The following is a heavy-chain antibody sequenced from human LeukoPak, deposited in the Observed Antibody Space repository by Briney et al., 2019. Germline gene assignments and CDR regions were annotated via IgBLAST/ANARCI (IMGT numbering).Heavy chain of an antibody. CDR2: ISGSGGST. Sequence: GGSLRLSCAPSGFTFSSYAMSWVPQAPGKGLEWVAVISGSGGSTYYADSVKGRFTISRDNSKNTLYLQMNSLRAEDTAVYYCAKDYCSGSSCYSGLDFWGQGALVTVSS. CDR1: GFTFSSYA. J-gene: IGHJ4*02. D-gene: IGHD2-15*01. CDR3: AKDYCSGSSCYSGLDF. V-gene: IGHV3-23*01.